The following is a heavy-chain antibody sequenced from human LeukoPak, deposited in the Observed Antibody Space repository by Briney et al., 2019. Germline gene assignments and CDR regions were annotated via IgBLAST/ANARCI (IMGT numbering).Heavy chain of an antibody. CDR1: GFTFSSYA. CDR2: ISYDGSNK. Sequence: GRSLRLPCAAPGFTFSSYAMHWVRQAPGKVLEWVAVISYDGSNKYYADSVKGRFTISRDNSKNTLYLQMNSLRAEDTAVYYCARDDYYGSGSYLGSFDYWGQGTLVTVSS. CDR3: ARDDYYGSGSYLGSFDY. D-gene: IGHD3-10*01. J-gene: IGHJ4*02. V-gene: IGHV3-30*04.